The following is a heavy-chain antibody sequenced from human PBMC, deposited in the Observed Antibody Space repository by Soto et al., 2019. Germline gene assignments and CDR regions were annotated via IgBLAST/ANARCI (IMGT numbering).Heavy chain of an antibody. V-gene: IGHV1-46*01. CDR3: AREENCRGGTCYSEYFHH. CDR1: GYIFTAYS. Sequence: QVQLVQSGAEVKKPGASVKVSCKTSGYIFTAYSMHWVRQAPGQGLEWMGVVNPSGGSAHYAQSFERRVTLTRDTSTSTVYMELSSLRSEDTAVYYCAREENCRGGTCYSEYFHHWGQGTLVTDSS. J-gene: IGHJ1*01. D-gene: IGHD2-15*01. CDR2: VNPSGGSA.